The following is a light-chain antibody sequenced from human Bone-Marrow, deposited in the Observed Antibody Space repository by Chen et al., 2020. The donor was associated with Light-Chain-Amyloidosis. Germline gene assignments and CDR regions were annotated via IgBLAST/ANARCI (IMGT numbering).Light chain of an antibody. CDR3: QSADSSGTYEVI. CDR2: RDT. CDR1: DLPTKY. V-gene: IGLV3-25*03. J-gene: IGLJ2*01. Sequence: SYELTQPPSVSVSPGQTARITCSGDDLPTKYAYWYQQEQGQAPVRVIHRDTGRPSGIAERFSDSSSGTTATLTISGVQAEDEADYHCQSADSSGTYEVIFGGGTKLTVL.